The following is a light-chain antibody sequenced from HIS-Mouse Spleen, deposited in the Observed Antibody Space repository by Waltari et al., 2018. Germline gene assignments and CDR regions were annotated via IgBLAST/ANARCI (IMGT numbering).Light chain of an antibody. Sequence: QSALTQPPSASGSPGQSVTISSTGTSSDVGGYNYASWYQQHPGKAPKLMIYEVSKRPSGVPDRFSGSKSGNTASLTVSGLQAEDEADYYCSSYAGSNNVVFGGGTKLTVL. CDR3: SSYAGSNNVV. CDR1: SSDVGGYNY. V-gene: IGLV2-8*01. J-gene: IGLJ2*01. CDR2: EVS.